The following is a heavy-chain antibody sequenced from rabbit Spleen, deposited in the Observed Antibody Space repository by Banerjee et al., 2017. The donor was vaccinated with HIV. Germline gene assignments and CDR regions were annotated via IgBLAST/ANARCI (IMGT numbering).Heavy chain of an antibody. CDR3: ARDTATSFSSYGMDL. Sequence: QSLEESGGDLVKPGASLTLTCTASGVSFSLSSYMCWVRQAPGKGLEWIACINAVTGKAVYANWAKGRFTFSKTSSTTVTLQMTSLTAADTATYFCARDTATSFSSYGMDLWGQGTLVTVS. CDR1: GVSFSLSSY. J-gene: IGHJ6*01. V-gene: IGHV1S40*01. D-gene: IGHD1-1*01. CDR2: INAVTGKA.